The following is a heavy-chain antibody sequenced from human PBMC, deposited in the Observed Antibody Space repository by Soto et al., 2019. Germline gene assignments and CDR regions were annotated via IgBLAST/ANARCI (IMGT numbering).Heavy chain of an antibody. J-gene: IGHJ5*02. CDR2: IYHSGST. CDR3: ARDSTDGSGSSWFDP. Sequence: SETLSLTCAVPGGSISSSNWWSWVRQPPGKGLEWIGEIYHSGSTNYNPSLKSRVTISVDKSKNQFSLKLSSVTAADTAVYYCARDSTDGSGSSWFDPWGQGTLVTVS. V-gene: IGHV4-4*02. CDR1: GGSISSSNW. D-gene: IGHD3-10*01.